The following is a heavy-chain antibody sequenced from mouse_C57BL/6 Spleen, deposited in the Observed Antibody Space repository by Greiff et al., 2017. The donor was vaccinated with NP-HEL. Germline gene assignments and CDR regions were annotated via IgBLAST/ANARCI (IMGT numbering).Heavy chain of an antibody. CDR1: GYAFSSYW. Sequence: VQLQESGAELVKPGASVKISCKASGYAFSSYWMNWVKQRPGKGLEWIGQIYPGDGDTNYNGKFKGKATLTADKSSSTAYMQLSSLTSEDSAVYFCARGDWDEYFDVWGTGTTVTVSS. D-gene: IGHD4-1*01. CDR2: IYPGDGDT. V-gene: IGHV1-80*01. CDR3: ARGDWDEYFDV. J-gene: IGHJ1*03.